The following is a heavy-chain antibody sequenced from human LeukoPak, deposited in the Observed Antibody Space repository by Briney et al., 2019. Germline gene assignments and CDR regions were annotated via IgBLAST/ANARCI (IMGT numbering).Heavy chain of an antibody. J-gene: IGHJ6*02. CDR2: INYSGST. V-gene: IGHV4-59*01. CDR1: GGSISSYY. CDR3: ARDLLSYYYDSSGYPTTTYYYYGMDV. Sequence: SETLSLTCTVSGGSISSYYWSWIRQPPGKGLEWIGYINYSGSTNYNPSLRSRVTISVDTSKNQFSLKLSSVTAADTAVYYCARDLLSYYYDSSGYPTTTYYYYGMDVWGQGTTVTVSS. D-gene: IGHD3-22*01.